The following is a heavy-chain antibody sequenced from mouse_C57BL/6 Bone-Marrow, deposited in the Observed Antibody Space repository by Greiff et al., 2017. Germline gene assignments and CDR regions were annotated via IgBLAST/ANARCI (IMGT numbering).Heavy chain of an antibody. CDR3: ARCDGYSFAY. CDR2: IDPSDSYT. J-gene: IGHJ3*01. CDR1: GYTFTSYW. Sequence: QVQLQQPGAELVMPGASVKLSCKASGYTFTSYWMHWVKQRPGQGLEWIGEIDPSDSYTNHNQKFKGKSTLTVDKSSSTAYMQLSSLTSEDSAVYYCARCDGYSFAYWGQGTLVTVSA. V-gene: IGHV1-69*01. D-gene: IGHD2-3*01.